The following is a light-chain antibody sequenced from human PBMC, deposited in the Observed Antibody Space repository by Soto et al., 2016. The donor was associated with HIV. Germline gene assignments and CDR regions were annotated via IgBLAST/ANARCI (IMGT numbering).Light chain of an antibody. CDR3: QAWDTNTVV. CDR2: QDS. J-gene: IGLJ2*01. Sequence: SYDLTQPPSVSVSPGQTASITCSGDKLGEKYACWYQQRPGQSPVLVIYQDSKRPSGIPERFSGSNSGNTATLTISGAQAMDEADYYCQAWDTNTVVFGEGDQADRP. CDR1: KLGEKY. V-gene: IGLV3-1*01.